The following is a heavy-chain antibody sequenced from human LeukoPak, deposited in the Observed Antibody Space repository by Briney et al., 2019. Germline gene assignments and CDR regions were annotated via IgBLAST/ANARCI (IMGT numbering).Heavy chain of an antibody. Sequence: SETLSLTCTVSGGSISSSSYYWGWIRQPPGKGLEWLGSIYYSGSTYYNPSLKSRVTISLDTSKNQLPLKLSSVTAADTAVYYCARLPXIVVGYEXGGFXXXDPXGQG. CDR1: GGSISSSSYY. CDR3: ARLPXIVVGYEXGGFXXXDP. J-gene: IGHJ5*02. CDR2: IYYSGST. V-gene: IGHV4-39*01. D-gene: IGHD2-15*01.